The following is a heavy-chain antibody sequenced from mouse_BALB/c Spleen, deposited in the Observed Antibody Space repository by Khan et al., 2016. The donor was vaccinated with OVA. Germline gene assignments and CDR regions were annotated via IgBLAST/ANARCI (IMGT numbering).Heavy chain of an antibody. CDR3: ARRGLRWDFDY. Sequence: VKLQESGAELAKPGASVKMSCKASGYTFINYWILWVKQRPGQGLEWIGYINPSTGYTEYNQNFKDKATLTADKSTSTAYMQLSSLTSEYSAYYDCARRGLRWDFDYWGQGTTLTVSS. V-gene: IGHV1-7*01. J-gene: IGHJ2*01. D-gene: IGHD1-1*01. CDR1: GYTFINYW. CDR2: INPSTGYT.